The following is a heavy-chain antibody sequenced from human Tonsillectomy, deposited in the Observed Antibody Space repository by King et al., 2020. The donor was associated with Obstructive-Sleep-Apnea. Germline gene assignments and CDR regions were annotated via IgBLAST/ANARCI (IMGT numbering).Heavy chain of an antibody. Sequence: LQLQESGPGLVKPSETLSLTCTVSGGSISSYYWSWIRQPPGKGLEWIGYIYYSGSTNYNPSLKSRVTISVDTSKNQFSLKLSSVTAADTALYYCARVGGYCSSTSCSYFWDYWGQGTLVTVSS. CDR1: GGSISSYY. J-gene: IGHJ4*02. V-gene: IGHV4-59*01. CDR2: IYYSGST. CDR3: ARVGGYCSSTSCSYFWDY. D-gene: IGHD2-2*01.